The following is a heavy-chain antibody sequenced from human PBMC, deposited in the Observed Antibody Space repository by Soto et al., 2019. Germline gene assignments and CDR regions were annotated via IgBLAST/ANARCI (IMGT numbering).Heavy chain of an antibody. CDR3: ARGGGFDSFDY. V-gene: IGHV4-30-2*01. D-gene: IGHD3-10*01. Sequence: SETLSLTCTVSGASITYGPYSWSWIRQTPGKGLEWIGYINHLETTFYNPSFESRLTLSIDRTKNQFSLNLKSMSAADRAVYFCARGGGFDSFDYWGQGILVTVSS. J-gene: IGHJ4*02. CDR1: GASITYGPYS. CDR2: INHLETT.